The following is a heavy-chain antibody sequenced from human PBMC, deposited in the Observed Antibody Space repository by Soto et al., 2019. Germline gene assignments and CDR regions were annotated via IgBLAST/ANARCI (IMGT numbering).Heavy chain of an antibody. V-gene: IGHV1-18*01. CDR1: GYSFATSG. Sequence: QVKLVKSGAEVKKPGASIKVSCKASGYSFATSGMTWVRQAPGQGLEWVGWISAYNGNSNYDQNLQDRVTMTTDTSTTTAYLELRNLRSDDSAVYYCARSGQYYDASGYANWGQGTLVTVSS. D-gene: IGHD3-22*01. CDR2: ISAYNGNS. CDR3: ARSGQYYDASGYAN. J-gene: IGHJ4*02.